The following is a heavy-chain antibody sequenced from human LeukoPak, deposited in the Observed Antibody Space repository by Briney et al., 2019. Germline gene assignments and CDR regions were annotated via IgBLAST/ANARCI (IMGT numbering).Heavy chain of an antibody. J-gene: IGHJ6*02. D-gene: IGHD6-13*01. CDR3: ARHGAAGTAVYYYYGMDV. V-gene: IGHV5-51*01. Sequence: GESLKISCKGSGYSFTSYWIGWVRQMPGKGLEWMGIIYPGDSDTRYSPSFQGQVTISADKSISTAYLQWSSLKASDTAMYYCARHGAAGTAVYYYYGMDVWGQGTTVTASS. CDR2: IYPGDSDT. CDR1: GYSFTSYW.